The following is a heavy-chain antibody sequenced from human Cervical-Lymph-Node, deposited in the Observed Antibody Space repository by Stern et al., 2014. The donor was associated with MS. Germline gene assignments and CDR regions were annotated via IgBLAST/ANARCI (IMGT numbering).Heavy chain of an antibody. J-gene: IGHJ3*02. V-gene: IGHV1-18*01. D-gene: IGHD2-15*01. CDR2: FGAYNGNT. CDR3: ARGLLGSENAFDI. CDR1: GYTFTSYG. Sequence: VQLGQSGAEVKKPGASVKVSCKASGYTFTSYGISWVRQAPGQGLEWMGGFGAYNGNTNYAQRLQGRVTMTTDTSTSAAYRELRDLRSDDTAVYYCARGLLGSENAFDIWGQGTMVTVSS.